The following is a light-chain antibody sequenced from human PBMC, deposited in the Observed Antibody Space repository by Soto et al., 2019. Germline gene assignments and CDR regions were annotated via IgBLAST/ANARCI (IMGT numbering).Light chain of an antibody. CDR1: QSVGSNS. J-gene: IGKJ4*01. Sequence: EIVLTQSPGTLSLSPGERATLSCRASQSVGSNSLAWYQQRPGQAPRFLIYDASSRATGIPDRFSGSGAGTDFTLTISRLEPEDCAVYYCQQHGSTPLTFGGGTKVEIK. CDR2: DAS. CDR3: QQHGSTPLT. V-gene: IGKV3-20*01.